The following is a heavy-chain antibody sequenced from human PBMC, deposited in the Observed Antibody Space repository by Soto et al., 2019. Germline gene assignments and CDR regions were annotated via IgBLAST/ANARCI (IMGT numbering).Heavy chain of an antibody. CDR1: GFTFDDYA. Sequence: GGSLRLSCAASGFTFDDYAMHWVRQAPGKGLEWVSGISWNSGSIGYADSVKGRFTISRDNAKNSLYLQMNSLRAEDTALYYCAKDSYSDFWSAYYGMDVWGQGTTVTVSS. J-gene: IGHJ6*02. CDR3: AKDSYSDFWSAYYGMDV. V-gene: IGHV3-9*01. CDR2: ISWNSGSI. D-gene: IGHD3-3*01.